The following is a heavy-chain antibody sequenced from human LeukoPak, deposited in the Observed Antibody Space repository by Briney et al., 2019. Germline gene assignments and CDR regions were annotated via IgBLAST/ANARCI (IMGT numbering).Heavy chain of an antibody. V-gene: IGHV3-53*01. CDR2: IYSGGST. CDR3: ARGYSSSWYEGYFDY. J-gene: IGHJ4*02. CDR1: GFTVSSNY. D-gene: IGHD6-13*01. Sequence: GGSLRLSCAASGFTVSSNYMSWVRQAPGKGLEWVSVIYSGGSTYYADSVKGRFTISRDNSKNTLYLQMNSLRAEDTAVYYCARGYSSSWYEGYFDYWGQGTLVTVSS.